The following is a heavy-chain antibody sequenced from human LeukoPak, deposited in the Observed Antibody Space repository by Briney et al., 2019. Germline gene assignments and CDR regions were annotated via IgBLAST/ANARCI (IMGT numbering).Heavy chain of an antibody. D-gene: IGHD4-11*01. Sequence: GGSLRLSCAASGFSFSSYVMTWVRQAPGKGLEWVSSISGSGDSAYYAGSVKGRFTISRDNSKNEVYLQMSSLRAEDTAIYYCAKEMGDYIDYYYYSGVDVWGHWTTVTVSS. CDR2: ISGSGDSA. J-gene: IGHJ6*02. CDR3: AKEMGDYIDYYYYSGVDV. V-gene: IGHV3-23*01. CDR1: GFSFSSYV.